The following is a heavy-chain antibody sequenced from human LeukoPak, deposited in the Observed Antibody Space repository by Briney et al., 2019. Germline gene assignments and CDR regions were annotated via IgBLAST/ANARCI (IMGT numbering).Heavy chain of an antibody. CDR3: ARQIRWLRYWFDS. V-gene: IGHV4-39*07. CDR2: IYYSGST. Sequence: SETLSLTCTVSGGSISSSSYYWGWIRQPPGKGLEWIGSIYYSGSTYYNPSLKSRVTISVDTSKNQFSLKLSSVTAADTAVYYCARQIRWLRYWFDSWGQGTLVTVSS. CDR1: GGSISSSSYY. J-gene: IGHJ5*01. D-gene: IGHD5-12*01.